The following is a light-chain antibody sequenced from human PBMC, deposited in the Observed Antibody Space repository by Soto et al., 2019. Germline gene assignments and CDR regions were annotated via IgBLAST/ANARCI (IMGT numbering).Light chain of an antibody. CDR1: SSNVGSYT. CDR3: AAWDDSLNGYV. J-gene: IGLJ1*01. V-gene: IGLV1-44*01. Sequence: QSVLTQPPSASGTPGQRVTISCSGSSSNVGSYTVNWYQQLPGTAPKLHIYGNNQRPSGVPDRFSGSKSGTSASLAISGLQAEDEADYYCAAWDDSLNGYVFGTGTKVTVL. CDR2: GNN.